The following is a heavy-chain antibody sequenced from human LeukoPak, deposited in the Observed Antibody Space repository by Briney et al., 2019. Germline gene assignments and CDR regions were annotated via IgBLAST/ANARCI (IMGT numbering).Heavy chain of an antibody. CDR1: GGSFSGYY. V-gene: IGHV4-34*01. D-gene: IGHD6-13*01. CDR3: AREKGYSSSWYVRRPFDY. Sequence: SETLSLACAVYGGSFSGYYWSWIRQPPGKGLEWIGEINHSGSTNYNPSLKSRVTISVDTSKNQFSLKLSSVTAADTAVYYCAREKGYSSSWYVRRPFDYWGQGTLVTVSS. J-gene: IGHJ4*02. CDR2: INHSGST.